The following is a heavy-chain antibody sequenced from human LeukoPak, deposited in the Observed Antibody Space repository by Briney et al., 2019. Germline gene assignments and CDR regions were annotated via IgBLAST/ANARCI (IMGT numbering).Heavy chain of an antibody. CDR2: IFHSGTT. CDR1: GGAISSAGYS. CDR3: ARDYGDNPDYWFFDL. Sequence: SETLSLTCAVSGGAISSAGYSWGWIRQPPGKGLEWIGYIFHSGTTYYNPSLKSRVTISPDRSKNQFSLKLSSVTAADTAVYYCARDYGDNPDYWFFDLWGRGALVTVSS. J-gene: IGHJ2*01. V-gene: IGHV4-30-2*01. D-gene: IGHD4-17*01.